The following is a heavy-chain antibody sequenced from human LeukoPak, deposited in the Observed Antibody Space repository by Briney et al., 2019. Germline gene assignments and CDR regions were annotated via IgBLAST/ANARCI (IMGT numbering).Heavy chain of an antibody. D-gene: IGHD3-10*01. Sequence: PGRSLRLSCAASGFSFSNYGMHWVRQAPGKGLEWVAVIWYNGNNKYYADSLKGRFTISRDNSKNTLYLQMNNLRAEDTAVYYRAKEHGSGNTYGFDIWGQGTMVTVSS. CDR1: GFSFSNYG. CDR3: AKEHGSGNTYGFDI. J-gene: IGHJ3*02. CDR2: IWYNGNNK. V-gene: IGHV3-33*06.